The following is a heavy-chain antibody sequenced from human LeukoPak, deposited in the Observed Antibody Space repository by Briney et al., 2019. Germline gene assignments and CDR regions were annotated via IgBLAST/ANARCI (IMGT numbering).Heavy chain of an antibody. D-gene: IGHD2-2*01. CDR2: ISGSGGST. J-gene: IGHJ4*02. Sequence: GVSLRLSCAVSGFSFSSYTMSWVRQAPGKGLEWVSAISGSGGSTYYADCVKGRFTISRDNSKNTLFLQMNSLRAEDTAVYYCAKDLGYCSSFSCPFDYWGQGTLVTVSS. CDR3: AKDLGYCSSFSCPFDY. V-gene: IGHV3-23*01. CDR1: GFSFSSYT.